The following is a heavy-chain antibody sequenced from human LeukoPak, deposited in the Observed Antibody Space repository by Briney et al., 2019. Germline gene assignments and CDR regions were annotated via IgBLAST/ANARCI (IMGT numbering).Heavy chain of an antibody. Sequence: PGGSLRLSCAASGFTFSKYSMDWVRQAPGKGLEWVSHIDTSGGTIYYADSVRGRFTISRDNARNSLRLQMNNLRDEDTAVYYCARDNWFDYWGQGTLVTVSS. CDR1: GFTFSKYS. CDR3: ARDNWFDY. V-gene: IGHV3-48*02. J-gene: IGHJ5*01. CDR2: IDTSGGTI.